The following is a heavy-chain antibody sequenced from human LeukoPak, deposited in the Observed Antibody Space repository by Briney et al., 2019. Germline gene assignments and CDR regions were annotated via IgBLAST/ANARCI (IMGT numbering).Heavy chain of an antibody. J-gene: IGHJ4*02. CDR1: GFIFSSYW. CDR2: IKTKTDGGTT. D-gene: IGHD5-18*01. Sequence: GGSLRLSCAASGFIFSSYWMTWVRQAPGKGLEWVGRIKTKTDGGTTDYAAPVKGRFTISRDDSKTTLYLQMNSLKTEDTAVYYCSTATGYSYGYCFDYWGQGTLVTVSS. V-gene: IGHV3-15*01. CDR3: STATGYSYGYCFDY.